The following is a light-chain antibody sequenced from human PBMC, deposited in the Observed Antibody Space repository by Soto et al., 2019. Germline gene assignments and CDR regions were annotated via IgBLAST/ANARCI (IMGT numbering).Light chain of an antibody. CDR3: QQYTSLPRT. J-gene: IGKJ1*01. CDR2: DTY. V-gene: IGKV1-33*01. CDR1: QHISNS. Sequence: DIQMTQSPSSLSASVGDRVTITCQASQHISNSLNWYQQKPGKAPKLLIYDTYSLDTGVPSRFSGDGSGTDFTFTISNLQPEDTATYYCQQYTSLPRTFGQGTRVEI.